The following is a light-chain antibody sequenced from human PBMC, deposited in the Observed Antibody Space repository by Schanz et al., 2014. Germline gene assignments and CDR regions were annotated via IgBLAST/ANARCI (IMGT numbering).Light chain of an antibody. V-gene: IGLV1-40*01. J-gene: IGLJ3*02. CDR2: DNT. CDR1: SSNIGAGYD. Sequence: QSVLTQPPSVSGAPGQTVTISCTGSSSNIGAGYDVHWYQQVPGTAPKPLIFDNTNRPSGVPDRFSGSKSGTSASLAITGLQAEDEADYYCQSYDSSLSEWVFGGGTKLTVL. CDR3: QSYDSSLSEWV.